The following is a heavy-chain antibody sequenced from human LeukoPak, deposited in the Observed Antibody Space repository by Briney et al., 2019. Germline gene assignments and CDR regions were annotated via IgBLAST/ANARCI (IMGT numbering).Heavy chain of an antibody. V-gene: IGHV3-7*01. Sequence: PGGSLRLSCAASGFTFSSYWMSWVRRAPGKGLEWVANIKQDGSEKYYVDSVKGRFTISRDNAKNSLYLQMNSLRAEDTAVYYCAREYSSGWLGWFDPWGQGTLVTVSS. D-gene: IGHD6-19*01. CDR3: AREYSSGWLGWFDP. J-gene: IGHJ5*02. CDR1: GFTFSSYW. CDR2: IKQDGSEK.